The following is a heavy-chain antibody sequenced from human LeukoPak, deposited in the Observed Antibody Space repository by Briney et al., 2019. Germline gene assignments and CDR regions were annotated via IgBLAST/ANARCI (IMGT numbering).Heavy chain of an antibody. Sequence: GASVKVSCKASGYTFTGYYMHWVRQAPRQGLEWMGWINPNSGGTNYAQKFQGRVTMTRGTSTSTVYMELSSLRSEDTAVYYCARDRTVTGTAFPYNWFDPWGQGTLVTVSS. J-gene: IGHJ5*02. CDR1: GYTFTGYY. CDR3: ARDRTVTGTAFPYNWFDP. CDR2: INPNSGGT. V-gene: IGHV1-2*02. D-gene: IGHD1-20*01.